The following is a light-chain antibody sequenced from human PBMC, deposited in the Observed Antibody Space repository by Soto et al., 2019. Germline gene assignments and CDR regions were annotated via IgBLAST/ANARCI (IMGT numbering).Light chain of an antibody. V-gene: IGKV3-15*01. CDR3: QQYMHWPRT. CDR1: ESVSSN. Sequence: VMTQSPASLSVSPGERATLSCKASESVSSNLAWYQHRPGQAPRLLIFGASTRATGVPARFSGGWSGTECTLTISSLQSEDVALYYCQQYMHWPRTFGQGTKVDIK. CDR2: GAS. J-gene: IGKJ1*01.